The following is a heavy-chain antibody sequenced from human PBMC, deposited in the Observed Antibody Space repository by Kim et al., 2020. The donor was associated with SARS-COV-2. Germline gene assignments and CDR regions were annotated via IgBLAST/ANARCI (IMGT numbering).Heavy chain of an antibody. Sequence: SETLSLTCTVSGGSISSYYWSWIRQPPGKGLEWIGYIYYSGSTNYNPSLKSRVTISVDTSKNQFSLKLSSVTAADTAVYYCARDYGPGYSGYSSSCDACYYGMDVWGQGTTVTVSS. D-gene: IGHD6-13*01. V-gene: IGHV4-59*12. J-gene: IGHJ6*02. CDR1: GGSISSYY. CDR2: IYYSGST. CDR3: ARDYGPGYSGYSSSCDACYYGMDV.